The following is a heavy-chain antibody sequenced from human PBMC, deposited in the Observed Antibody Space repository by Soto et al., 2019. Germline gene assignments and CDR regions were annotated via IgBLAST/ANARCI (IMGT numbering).Heavy chain of an antibody. Sequence: SGPTLVNPTQTLTLTCTFSGFSFTTAGVAVGWIRQTPGGALEWLTLIYYNDYRRFSPSLKTRLTITGDTSKNQVVLSLTNVDPVDTATYFCAHSDGGYEIIYFDFWGQGIPVTVS. D-gene: IGHD5-12*01. V-gene: IGHV2-5*01. CDR1: GFSFTTAGVA. CDR3: AHSDGGYEIIYFDF. J-gene: IGHJ4*02. CDR2: IYYNDYR.